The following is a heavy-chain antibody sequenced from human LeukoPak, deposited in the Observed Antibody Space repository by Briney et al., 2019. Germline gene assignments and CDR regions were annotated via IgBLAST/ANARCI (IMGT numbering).Heavy chain of an antibody. J-gene: IGHJ4*02. CDR1: GFTFSSYE. D-gene: IGHD1-14*01. V-gene: IGHV3-48*03. CDR2: ISSSGSTI. Sequence: QSGGSLRLSCVASGFTFSSYEMNWVRQAPGKGLEWVSYISSSGSTIYYADSVKGRFTVSRDKAKNTLYLQMNSLRADDTAVYYCARETPGSRVFDSWGQGTLVTVSS. CDR3: ARETPGSRVFDS.